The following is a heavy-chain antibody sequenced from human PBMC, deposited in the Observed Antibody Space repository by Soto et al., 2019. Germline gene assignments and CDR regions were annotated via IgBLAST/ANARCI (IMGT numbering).Heavy chain of an antibody. J-gene: IGHJ4*02. CDR2: IIPIFGTA. Sequence: SVKVSCKASGGTFSIDAISWVRQAPGQGLEWMGGIIPIFGTANYAQKFQGRVTITADESTSTAYMELSSLRSEDTAVYYCKLSARAPPSGVGYLVKGSSVPVSS. CDR3: KLSARAPPSGVGY. V-gene: IGHV1-69*13. D-gene: IGHD3-10*01. CDR1: GGTFSIDA.